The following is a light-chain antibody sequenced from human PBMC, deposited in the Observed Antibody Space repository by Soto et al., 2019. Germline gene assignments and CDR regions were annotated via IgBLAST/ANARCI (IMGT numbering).Light chain of an antibody. Sequence: EVVLTQSPGTLSSSPGERATVSCRASQTISRNYLAWYQKKPGQAPRLLIYGASTRATGIPDRFTGSGSGTDFTLTIARLEPEDFAVYYCQQYGGPVPWTFGQGTKVDIK. V-gene: IGKV3-20*01. CDR1: QTISRNY. J-gene: IGKJ1*01. CDR2: GAS. CDR3: QQYGGPVPWT.